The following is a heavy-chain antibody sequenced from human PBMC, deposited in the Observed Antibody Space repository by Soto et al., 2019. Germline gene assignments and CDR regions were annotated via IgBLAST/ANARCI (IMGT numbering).Heavy chain of an antibody. J-gene: IGHJ3*01. V-gene: IGHV4-34*01. CDR2: INHSGST. Sequence: SDTLSLTCAVYGGSFGVYYWSWIRQPPGKGLEWIGEINHSGSTNYNPSLKSRVTISVDTSKNQFSLKLSSVTAADTAVYYCAKDFVNTPGVWGQGTMVTVSS. D-gene: IGHD3-9*01. CDR1: GGSFGVYY. CDR3: AKDFVNTPGV.